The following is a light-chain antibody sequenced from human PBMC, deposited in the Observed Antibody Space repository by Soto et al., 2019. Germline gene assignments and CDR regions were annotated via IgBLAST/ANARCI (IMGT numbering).Light chain of an antibody. V-gene: IGKV1-33*01. J-gene: IGKJ2*01. CDR1: QDISNH. CDR2: DAS. CDR3: QQYDTLPYT. Sequence: DIQMTQSASSLSATVGDRVTITCQASQDISNHLNWYQQKAGKAPKLLIYDASKLETGVPSRFSGSGSGTDFSFTISSLQPEDIATYFCQQYDTLPYTFGQGTKLEIK.